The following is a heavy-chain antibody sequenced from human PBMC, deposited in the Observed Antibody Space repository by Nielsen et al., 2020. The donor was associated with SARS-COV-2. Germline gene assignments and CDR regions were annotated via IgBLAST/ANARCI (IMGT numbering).Heavy chain of an antibody. J-gene: IGHJ6*02. V-gene: IGHV4-30-4*01. Sequence: LRLSCTVSGGSMSYYYWSWFRQPPGKGLEWIGYTFNSGNTYYNPSLRSRVTMSLDTSKNQFSLILTSVTAADTAVYYCAREEYGFGLDVWGQGTTVRVSS. CDR3: AREEYGFGLDV. D-gene: IGHD2-2*01. CDR1: GGSMSYYY. CDR2: TFNSGNT.